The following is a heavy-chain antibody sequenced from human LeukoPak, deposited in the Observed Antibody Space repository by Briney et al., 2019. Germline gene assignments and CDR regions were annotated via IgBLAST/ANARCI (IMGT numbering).Heavy chain of an antibody. CDR2: TYPGDSDT. Sequence: GESLKISCKGSGYSFTSYWIGWVRQMPGKGLEWMGITYPGDSDTRYSPSFQGQVTISADKSISTAYLQWSSLKASDTAMYYCARRVEARYCSGGSCYSVDYFDFRGQGTLVTVSS. V-gene: IGHV5-51*01. CDR3: ARRVEARYCSGGSCYSVDYFDF. J-gene: IGHJ4*02. CDR1: GYSFTSYW. D-gene: IGHD2-15*01.